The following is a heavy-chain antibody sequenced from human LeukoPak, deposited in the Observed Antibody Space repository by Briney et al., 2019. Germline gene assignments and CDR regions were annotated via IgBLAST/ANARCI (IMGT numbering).Heavy chain of an antibody. J-gene: IGHJ5*02. CDR2: ISSSSSTI. D-gene: IGHD4-11*01. CDR3: ARDSRSNYEPWWFDP. CDR1: GFTFSSYS. V-gene: IGHV3-48*01. Sequence: PGGSLRLSCAASGFTFSSYSMNWVRQAPGKGLEWVSYISSSSSTICYADSVKGRFTISRDNAKNSLYLQMNSLRAEDTAVYYCARDSRSNYEPWWFDPWGQGTLVTVSS.